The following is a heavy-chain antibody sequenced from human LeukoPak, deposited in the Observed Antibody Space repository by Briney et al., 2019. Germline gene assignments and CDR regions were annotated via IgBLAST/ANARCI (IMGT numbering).Heavy chain of an antibody. J-gene: IGHJ3*02. CDR2: IIPILGIA. D-gene: IGHD3-3*01. CDR3: ARDSLNYDFWSGYYTWAFDI. CDR1: GGTFSSYA. Sequence: SVKVSCKASGGTFSSYAISWVRQAPGQGLEWMGRIIPILGIANYAQKFQGRVTITADKSTSTAYMELRSLRSDDTAVYYCARDSLNYDFWSGYYTWAFDIWGQGTMVTVSS. V-gene: IGHV1-69*04.